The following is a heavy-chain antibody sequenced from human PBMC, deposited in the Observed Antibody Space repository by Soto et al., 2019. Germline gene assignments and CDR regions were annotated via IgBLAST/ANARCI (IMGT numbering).Heavy chain of an antibody. CDR2: ISYDGSNK. Sequence: GGSLRLSCAASGFTFSSYGMHWVRQAPGKGLEWVAVISYDGSNKYYADSVKGRFTISRDNSKNTLYLQMNSLRAEDTAVYYCAKDQGIVVVPAHPGGAFDIWGQGTMVTVSS. CDR1: GFTFSSYG. CDR3: AKDQGIVVVPAHPGGAFDI. V-gene: IGHV3-30*18. D-gene: IGHD2-2*01. J-gene: IGHJ3*02.